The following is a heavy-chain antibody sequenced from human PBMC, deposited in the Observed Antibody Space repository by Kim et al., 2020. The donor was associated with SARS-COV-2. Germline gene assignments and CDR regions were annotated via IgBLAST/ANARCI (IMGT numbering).Heavy chain of an antibody. CDR3: ARDRDGAPYYYYYGMDV. V-gene: IGHV1-18*01. J-gene: IGHJ6*02. CDR1: GYTFTSYG. D-gene: IGHD4-17*01. CDR2: ISAYNGNT. Sequence: ASVKVSCKASGYTFTSYGISWVRQAPGQGLEWMGWISAYNGNTNYAQKLQGRVTMTTDTSTSTAYMELRSLRSDDTAVYYCARDRDGAPYYYYYGMDVWGQGTTVTVSS.